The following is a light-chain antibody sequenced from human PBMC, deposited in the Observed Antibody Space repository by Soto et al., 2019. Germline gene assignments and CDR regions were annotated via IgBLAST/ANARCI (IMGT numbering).Light chain of an antibody. CDR1: QSVSIS. J-gene: IGKJ4*01. CDR2: DAS. V-gene: IGKV3-11*01. Sequence: EIVLTQSPATLSLSPGERATLSCRASQSVSISLAWYQQKPAQAPRLLIYDASNRATGIPARFSGSGSGTDVTLTISSREPDDFAVYYCQERSNWPALTFGGGTKVEI. CDR3: QERSNWPALT.